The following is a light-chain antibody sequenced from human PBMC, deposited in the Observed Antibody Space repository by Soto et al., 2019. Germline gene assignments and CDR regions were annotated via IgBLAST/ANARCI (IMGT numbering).Light chain of an antibody. V-gene: IGKV1D-12*01. Sequence: DILMTQSPSSVSAAVGDRVIIACRASQHISTWLAWYQQKPGEAPKLLIFAASRLQSGVPSRFSGSGSGTDFTLTINGLQPEDFATYYCQQAYSFPRTFGGGTKVEVK. CDR3: QQAYSFPRT. CDR2: AAS. J-gene: IGKJ4*01. CDR1: QHISTW.